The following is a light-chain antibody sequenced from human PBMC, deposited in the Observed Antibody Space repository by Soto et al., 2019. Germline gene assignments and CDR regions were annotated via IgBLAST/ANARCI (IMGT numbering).Light chain of an antibody. Sequence: DIQMTQSPSSLSASIGDRVTITCRASQSISRYLNWYQQKPGKAPKLLIYATYSLQSGVPSRFSGSGSGTDFTLTISTMQIEDFETYYCQQSYSSSWTFGQGTKVDFK. CDR2: ATY. V-gene: IGKV1-39*01. CDR1: QSISRY. J-gene: IGKJ1*01. CDR3: QQSYSSSWT.